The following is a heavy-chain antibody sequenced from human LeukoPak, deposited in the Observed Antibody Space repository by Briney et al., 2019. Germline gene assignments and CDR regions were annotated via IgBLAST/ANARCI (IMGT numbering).Heavy chain of an antibody. V-gene: IGHV3-15*01. CDR1: GFTFSNAW. D-gene: IGHD3-10*01. Sequence: GGSLRLSCAASGFTFSNAWMYWVRQAPGKGLEWVGRIKSKTDGGTSDYAAPVTGRFTISRDDSKSTLYLEMNSLKTEDTGVYYCSTLWYGAWGQGTLVTVSS. J-gene: IGHJ5*02. CDR2: IKSKTDGGTS. CDR3: STLWYGA.